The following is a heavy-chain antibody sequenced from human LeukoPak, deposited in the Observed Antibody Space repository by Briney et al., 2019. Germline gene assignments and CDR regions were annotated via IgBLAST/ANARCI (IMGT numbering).Heavy chain of an antibody. J-gene: IGHJ4*02. Sequence: SETLSLTCAVSGGSFRGYYWSWIRQPPRKGLEWIGEINHRGFTNYNPSLNSRVTISVDTSKNQFSLKLSSVTAADTAIYYCARLNSYMTAFDYWGQGTLVTVSS. CDR3: ARLNSYMTAFDY. CDR2: INHRGFT. D-gene: IGHD2-21*01. V-gene: IGHV4-34*01. CDR1: GGSFRGYY.